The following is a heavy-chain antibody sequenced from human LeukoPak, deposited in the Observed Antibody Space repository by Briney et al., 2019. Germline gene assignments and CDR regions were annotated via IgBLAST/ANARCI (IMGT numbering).Heavy chain of an antibody. CDR3: AKQGFGC. Sequence: GGSLRLSCTASGFTLSSYAMSWVRQAPGEGLEWVSTISGSADNTNYAGAVKGRFTISRDNSKNTMYLQMNSLRAEDTAVYYCAKQGFGCWGQGTLVTVSS. CDR1: GFTLSSYA. CDR2: ISGSADNT. V-gene: IGHV3-23*01. J-gene: IGHJ4*02.